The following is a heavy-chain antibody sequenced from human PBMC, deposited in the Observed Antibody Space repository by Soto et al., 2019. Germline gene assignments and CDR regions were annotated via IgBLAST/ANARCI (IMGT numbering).Heavy chain of an antibody. D-gene: IGHD6-19*01. CDR2: IKQDGSEN. J-gene: IGHJ6*02. V-gene: IGHV3-7*03. Sequence: DVRLVEAGGGLVQPGGSLRLSCADSSFTFSSYWLSWVRQAPGKGLEWVAPIKQDGSENYYVDSVKGRFTISRDNAKNSLYLQTGSLRAEDTAVYYCARDGPFISVAAPAFQYAMDVWGQGTTVTVS. CDR3: ARDGPFISVAAPAFQYAMDV. CDR1: SFTFSSYW.